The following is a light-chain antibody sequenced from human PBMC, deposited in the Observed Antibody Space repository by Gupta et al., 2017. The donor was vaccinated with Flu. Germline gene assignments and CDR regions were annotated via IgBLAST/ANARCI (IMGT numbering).Light chain of an antibody. V-gene: IGKV3-20*01. Sequence: ETATLSYSAMLSVSDSDLAWYQQKPGQAPQLVIYGASRRATGIPDRFSGSGSGTDFTLTISSLEPEDFAVYYCQQYGRSPRTFGQGTKVEIK. J-gene: IGKJ1*01. CDR1: LSVSDSD. CDR3: QQYGRSPRT. CDR2: GAS.